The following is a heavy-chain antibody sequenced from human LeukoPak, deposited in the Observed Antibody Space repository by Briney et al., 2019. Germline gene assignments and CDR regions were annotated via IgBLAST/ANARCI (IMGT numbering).Heavy chain of an antibody. CDR3: AKRTLGFCTSTSCSYGMDV. Sequence: PGGSLRLSCAAFGFTFSTYAMNWVRQAPGKGLEWVSVISGSGATTYYADSVKGRFTISRDNSKSTVYLQMNSLRAEDTAVYYCAKRTLGFCTSTSCSYGMDVWGQGTTVTVSS. CDR1: GFTFSTYA. V-gene: IGHV3-23*01. CDR2: ISGSGATT. D-gene: IGHD2-2*01. J-gene: IGHJ6*02.